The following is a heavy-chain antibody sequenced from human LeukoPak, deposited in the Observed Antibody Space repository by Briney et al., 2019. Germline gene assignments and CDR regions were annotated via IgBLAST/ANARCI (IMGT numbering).Heavy chain of an antibody. D-gene: IGHD1-26*01. V-gene: IGHV1-58*02. J-gene: IGHJ4*02. CDR2: IVVGSGNT. CDR3: AADPVGATGDFDY. Sequence: GASVKVSCKASGFTFTSSAMQWVRQARGQRLEWIGWIVVGSGNTNYAQKFQERVTITRDMSTSTAYMELSSLRSEDTAVYYCAADPVGATGDFDYWGQGTLVTVSS. CDR1: GFTFTSSA.